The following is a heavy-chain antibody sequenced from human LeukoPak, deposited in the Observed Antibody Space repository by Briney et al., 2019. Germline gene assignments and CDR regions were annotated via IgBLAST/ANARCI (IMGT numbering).Heavy chain of an antibody. CDR1: GFTFSIPA. V-gene: IGHV3-23*01. CDR2: ISGSGGSI. J-gene: IGHJ3*02. Sequence: GGSLRLSCAASGFTFSIPAMSWVRQAPGKGLEWVSAISGSGGSIYYADSVKGRFIISRDNSKNTLYLQMNSLRAEDTAVYYCAKDRRTLDAFDIWGQGTMVTVSS. CDR3: AKDRRTLDAFDI.